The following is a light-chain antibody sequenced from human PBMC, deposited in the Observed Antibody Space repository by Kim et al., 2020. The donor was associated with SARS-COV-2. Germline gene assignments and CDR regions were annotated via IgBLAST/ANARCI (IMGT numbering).Light chain of an antibody. J-gene: IGLJ1*01. V-gene: IGLV3-1*01. CDR1: HLGDKS. CDR2: LDS. CDR3: HACSCLPV. Sequence: SYELTQPPSVSVSPGQTASITCSGVHLGDKSASWYQQKPGQSPVLVIYLDSKRPSGIPERFSGSYSGTTAPLTLRGTPALVAADYYCHACSCLPVFG.